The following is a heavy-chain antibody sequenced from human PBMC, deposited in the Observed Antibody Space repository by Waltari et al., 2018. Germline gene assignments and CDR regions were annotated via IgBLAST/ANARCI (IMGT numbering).Heavy chain of an antibody. J-gene: IGHJ4*02. CDR2: IYYSGST. D-gene: IGHD1-26*01. Sequence: QLQLQESGPGLVKPSETLSLTCTVSGGSISSSSYYWGWIRQPPGKGLEWIGSIYYSGSTYYNPSLKSRVTISVDTSKNQFSLKLSSVTAADTAVYYCARDIPIVGATVFDYWGQGTLVTVSS. V-gene: IGHV4-39*07. CDR3: ARDIPIVGATVFDY. CDR1: GGSISSSSYY.